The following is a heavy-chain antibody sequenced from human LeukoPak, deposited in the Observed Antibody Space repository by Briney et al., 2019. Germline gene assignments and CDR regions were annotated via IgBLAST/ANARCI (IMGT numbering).Heavy chain of an antibody. J-gene: IGHJ4*02. D-gene: IGHD6-19*01. CDR2: IRYDGSNK. CDR1: GFTFSSYG. Sequence: GGSLRLPCAASGFTFSSYGMHWVRQAPGKGLEWVAFIRYDGSNKYYADSVKGRFTISRDNSKNTLYLQMNSLRAEDTAVYYCAKDKYSSGWYPVYWGQGALVTVSS. CDR3: AKDKYSSGWYPVY. V-gene: IGHV3-30*02.